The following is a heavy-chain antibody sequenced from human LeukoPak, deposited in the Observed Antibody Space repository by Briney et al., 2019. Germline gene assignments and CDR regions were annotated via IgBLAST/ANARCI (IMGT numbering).Heavy chain of an antibody. V-gene: IGHV1-46*01. Sequence: GASVNVSCKASGYTFTSYYLHWVRQAPGQGLEWMGIINPSGGSTTYAQKFQGRVTLTRDTSTSTVYMELSSLRSEDTAVYYCARDYYYDSGGPYTRGSDYWGQGTLVTVSS. CDR1: GYTFTSYY. D-gene: IGHD3-22*01. J-gene: IGHJ4*02. CDR3: ARDYYYDSGGPYTRGSDY. CDR2: INPSGGST.